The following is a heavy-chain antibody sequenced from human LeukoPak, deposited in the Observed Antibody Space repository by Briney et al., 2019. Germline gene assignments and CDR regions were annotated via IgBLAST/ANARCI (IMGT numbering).Heavy chain of an antibody. D-gene: IGHD2-2*01. CDR1: GFTFSSYS. Sequence: GGSLRLSCAASGFTFSSYSMHWVRQAPGKGLEYVSAISSSGGSTYYANSVKGRFTISRDNSKNTLYLQMGSLRAEDMAVYYCARTYCSSTSCLVDYWGQGTLVTVAS. CDR2: ISSSGGST. CDR3: ARTYCSSTSCLVDY. V-gene: IGHV3-64*01. J-gene: IGHJ4*02.